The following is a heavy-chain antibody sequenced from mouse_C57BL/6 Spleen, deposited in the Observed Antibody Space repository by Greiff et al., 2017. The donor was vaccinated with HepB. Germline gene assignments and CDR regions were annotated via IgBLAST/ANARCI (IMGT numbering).Heavy chain of an antibody. CDR1: GFTFSDYY. CDR2: INYDGSST. D-gene: IGHD2-1*01. CDR3: AREAYYGNRAMDY. Sequence: VESEGGLVQPGSSMKLSCTASGFTFSDYYMAWVRQVPEKGLEWVANINYDGSSTYYLDSLKSRFIISRDNAKNILYLQMSSLKSEDTATYYCAREAYYGNRAMDYWGQGTSVTVSS. J-gene: IGHJ4*01. V-gene: IGHV5-16*01.